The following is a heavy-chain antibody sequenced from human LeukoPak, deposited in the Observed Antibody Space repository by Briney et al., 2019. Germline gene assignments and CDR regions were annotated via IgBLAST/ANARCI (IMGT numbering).Heavy chain of an antibody. D-gene: IGHD3-3*01. CDR2: IYPGDSDT. Sequence: GESLRISXKGSGYPFSSYWIGWVRQMPGKGLEWMGIIYPGDSDTRYSPSLQGQVTISVDTSIGTAYLQWSSLKASDTAIYYCARQNDFRLDYWGQGTLVTVSS. CDR3: ARQNDFRLDY. V-gene: IGHV5-51*01. J-gene: IGHJ4*02. CDR1: GYPFSSYW.